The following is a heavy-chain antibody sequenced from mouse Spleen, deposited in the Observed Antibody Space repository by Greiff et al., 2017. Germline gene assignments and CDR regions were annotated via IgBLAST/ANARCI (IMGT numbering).Heavy chain of an antibody. D-gene: IGHD1-1*01. J-gene: IGHJ4*01. CDR1: GFNIKDYY. CDR3: ATAVGGAMDY. V-gene: IGHV14-1*02. CDR2: IDPENGNT. Sequence: EVQLQQSGAELVRPGALVKLSCKASGFNIKDYYMHWVKQRPEQGLEWIGWIDPENGNTIYDPKFQGKASITADTSSNTAYLQLSSLTSEDTAVYYCATAVGGAMDYWGQGTSVTVSS.